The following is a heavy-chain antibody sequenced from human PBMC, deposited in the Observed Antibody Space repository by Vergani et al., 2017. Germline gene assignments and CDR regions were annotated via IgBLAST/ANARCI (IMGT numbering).Heavy chain of an antibody. CDR3: ARSCGTNTCSNAGTQYYYYYYLDI. CDR1: GYTFTGYY. J-gene: IGHJ6*03. Sequence: QVQLVQSVTEVEKPGASVKVSCKASGYTFTGYYIHWVRRAPGQALEWMGWISPNSGGTNYAQKFQGRVTMTRDTSISTAYMELSRLRSDDTAVYYCARSCGTNTCSNAGTQYYYYYYLDIWGKGTTVTVSS. CDR2: ISPNSGGT. V-gene: IGHV1-2*02. D-gene: IGHD2-8*01.